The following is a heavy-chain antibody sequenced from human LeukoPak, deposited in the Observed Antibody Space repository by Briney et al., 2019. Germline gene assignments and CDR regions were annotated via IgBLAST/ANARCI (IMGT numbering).Heavy chain of an antibody. CDR2: IYTSGST. Sequence: PSETLSLTCTVSGGSISSYYWSWIRQPAGKGLEWIGRIYTSGSTNYNPSLKSRVTMSVDTSKNQFSLKLSSATAADTAVYYCARETRVSGSLNFDYWGQGTLVTVSS. D-gene: IGHD1-26*01. J-gene: IGHJ4*02. CDR3: ARETRVSGSLNFDY. CDR1: GGSISSYY. V-gene: IGHV4-4*07.